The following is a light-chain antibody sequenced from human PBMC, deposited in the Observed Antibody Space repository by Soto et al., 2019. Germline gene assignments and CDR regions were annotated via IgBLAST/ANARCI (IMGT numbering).Light chain of an antibody. CDR2: GAS. Sequence: EIVLTQSPGTLSLSPGERATLSCRASQSVTNYQLAWFRQKPGQAPRLLIWGASNRATGIPDRFSGSGSGTDFTLTISRLEPEDFAVYCCQQFDGSLWTFGPGTKVDIK. CDR1: QSVTNYQ. V-gene: IGKV3-20*01. J-gene: IGKJ1*01. CDR3: QQFDGSLWT.